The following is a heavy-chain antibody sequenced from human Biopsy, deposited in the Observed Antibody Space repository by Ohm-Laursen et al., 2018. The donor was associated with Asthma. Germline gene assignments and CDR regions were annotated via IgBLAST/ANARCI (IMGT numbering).Heavy chain of an antibody. V-gene: IGHV3-48*02. J-gene: IGHJ4*02. CDR3: ARFKRGYSYGYAGVFDY. D-gene: IGHD5-18*01. CDR1: GFTFSSYS. Sequence: GSLRLSCAASGFTFSSYSMNWVRQAPGKGLEWVSYISSSSTIYYADSVKGRFTISRDNAKNSLYLQMNSLRDGDTAVYYCARFKRGYSYGYAGVFDYWGQGTLVTVSS. CDR2: ISSSSTI.